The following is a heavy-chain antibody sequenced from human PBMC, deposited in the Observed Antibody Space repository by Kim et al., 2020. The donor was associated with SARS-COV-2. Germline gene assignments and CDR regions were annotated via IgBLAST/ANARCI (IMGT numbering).Heavy chain of an antibody. CDR3: ARPLKAREYFQH. D-gene: IGHD6-6*01. CDR2: ISYDGSNK. V-gene: IGHV3-30*03. J-gene: IGHJ1*01. CDR1: GFTFSSYG. Sequence: GGSLRLSCAASGFTFSSYGMHWVRQAPGKGLEWVAVISYDGSNKYYADSVKGRFTISRDNSKNTLYLQMNSLRAEDTAVYYCARPLKAREYFQHWGQGT.